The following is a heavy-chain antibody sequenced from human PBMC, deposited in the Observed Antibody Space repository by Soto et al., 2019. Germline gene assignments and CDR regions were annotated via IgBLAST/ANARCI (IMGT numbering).Heavy chain of an antibody. Sequence: QVQLVESGGGVVQPGRSLRLSCAASGFTFSSYAMHWVRQAPGKGLEWVAVISYDGSNKYYADSVKGRFTISRDNSKNTLYLQMNSLRAEDTAVYYCARADRGYRTFDYWGQGTLVTVSS. V-gene: IGHV3-30-3*01. D-gene: IGHD3-22*01. J-gene: IGHJ4*02. CDR1: GFTFSSYA. CDR2: ISYDGSNK. CDR3: ARADRGYRTFDY.